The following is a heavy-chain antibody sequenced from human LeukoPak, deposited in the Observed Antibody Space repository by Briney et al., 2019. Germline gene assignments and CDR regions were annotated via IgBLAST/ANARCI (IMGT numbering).Heavy chain of an antibody. CDR2: IYYTGST. J-gene: IGHJ4*02. CDR3: ARAGDSSGYEYYFDY. Sequence: SETLSLTCSASGGSISSSSYYWGWIRQPPGKGLEWIGSIYYTGSTNYNPSLKSRVTTSVDMSTNQFSLKLSSVTAADTAVYYCARAGDSSGYEYYFDYWGQGTLVTVSS. D-gene: IGHD3-22*01. V-gene: IGHV4-39*07. CDR1: GGSISSSSYY.